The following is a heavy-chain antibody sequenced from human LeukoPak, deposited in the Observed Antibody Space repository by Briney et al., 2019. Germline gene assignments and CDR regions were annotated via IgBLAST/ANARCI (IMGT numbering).Heavy chain of an antibody. V-gene: IGHV3-7*01. J-gene: IGHJ4*02. CDR3: ARLREIPVFGVVTKSTSYFDY. CDR2: IKQDRSEK. D-gene: IGHD3-3*01. CDR1: GFTFTNYW. Sequence: GGSLRLSCAASGFTFTNYWMSWVRQAPGKGLEVVANIKQDRSEKYYVDSVKGRFTISRDNAKNSLYLQMNSLRAEDTAVYYCARLREIPVFGVVTKSTSYFDYWGQGTLVTVSS.